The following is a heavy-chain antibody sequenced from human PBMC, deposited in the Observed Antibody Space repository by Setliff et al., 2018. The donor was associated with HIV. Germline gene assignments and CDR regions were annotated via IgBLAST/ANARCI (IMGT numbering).Heavy chain of an antibody. J-gene: IGHJ4*03. D-gene: IGHD6-19*01. CDR1: GDSISTDY. Sequence: SETLSLTCTVSGDSISTDYWTWIRQPPGKGLEWIGYIYTSGSTNYNPSLKSRVTISVDTSKNQFSLKLSSVTAADTAVYYCARHPSYSSDHPPLYFDYWGQGTVVTVSS. CDR3: ARHPSYSSDHPPLYFDY. V-gene: IGHV4-4*09. CDR2: IYTSGST.